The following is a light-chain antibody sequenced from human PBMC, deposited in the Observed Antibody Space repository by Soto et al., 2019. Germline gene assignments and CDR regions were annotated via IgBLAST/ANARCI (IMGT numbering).Light chain of an antibody. CDR2: RYT. CDR1: SYNIGAGFD. Sequence: QSVLTQPPSVSGAPGQRVTISCTGSSYNIGAGFDLHWYQQLPGTAPKVLIYRYTNRPSGVPDRFSGSKSGTSASLDITGLQAEDEADYYCHSYDSSLSGWVFGGGTQLTVL. V-gene: IGLV1-40*01. J-gene: IGLJ3*02. CDR3: HSYDSSLSGWV.